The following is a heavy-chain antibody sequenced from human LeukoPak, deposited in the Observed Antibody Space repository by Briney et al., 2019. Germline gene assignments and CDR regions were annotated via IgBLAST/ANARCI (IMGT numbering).Heavy chain of an antibody. V-gene: IGHV1-2*02. Sequence: ASVKVSCKASGYTFTGYYMHWVRQAPGQGLEWMGWINPNSGGTNYAQKFRGRVTMTRDTSISTAYMELSRLRSDDTAVYYCAREYYDSSGPILFDYWGQGTLVTVSS. J-gene: IGHJ4*02. CDR2: INPNSGGT. CDR1: GYTFTGYY. CDR3: AREYYDSSGPILFDY. D-gene: IGHD3-22*01.